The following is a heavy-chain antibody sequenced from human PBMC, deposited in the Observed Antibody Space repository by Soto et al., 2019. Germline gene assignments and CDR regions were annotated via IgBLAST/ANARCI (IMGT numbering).Heavy chain of an antibody. V-gene: IGHV4-38-2*01. CDR1: GYSISSGYY. J-gene: IGHJ4*02. CDR3: ARGDSSSWYYFDY. CDR2: IYHSGST. D-gene: IGHD6-13*01. Sequence: SETLSLTCAVSGYSISSGYYWGWIRQPPGKGLEWTGSIYHSGSTYYNPSLKSRVTISVDTSKNQFSLKLSSVTAADTAVYYCARGDSSSWYYFDYWGQGTLVTVSS.